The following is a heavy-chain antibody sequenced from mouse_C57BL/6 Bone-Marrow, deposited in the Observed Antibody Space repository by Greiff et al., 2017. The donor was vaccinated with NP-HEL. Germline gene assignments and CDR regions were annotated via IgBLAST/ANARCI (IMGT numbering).Heavy chain of an antibody. CDR3: ARRRYYDYDGEGWWNYYAMDY. CDR1: GYSITSGYY. J-gene: IGHJ4*01. D-gene: IGHD2-4*01. CDR2: ISYDGSN. V-gene: IGHV3-6*01. Sequence: EVQLQESGPGLVKPSQSLSLTCSVTGYSITSGYYWNWIRQFPGNKLEWMGYISYDGSNNYNPSLKNRISITRDTSKNQFFLKLNSVTTEDTATYYCARRRYYDYDGEGWWNYYAMDYWGKGTSVTVSS.